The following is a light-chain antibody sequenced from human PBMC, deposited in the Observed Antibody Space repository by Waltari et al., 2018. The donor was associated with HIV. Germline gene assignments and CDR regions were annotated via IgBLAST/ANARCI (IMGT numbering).Light chain of an antibody. V-gene: IGKV4-1*01. Sequence: DIILTQSPDTLAVSLGDRATIHCRSSQTVLSDSTHKNYLSWYQQKPGQPPKLLLYWACARESGVPARFRGSGSATDFTLTITDFQAEDAAIYFCQQYYNTPWTFGQGTRADIK. CDR3: QQYYNTPWT. CDR1: QTVLSDSTHKNY. J-gene: IGKJ1*01. CDR2: WAC.